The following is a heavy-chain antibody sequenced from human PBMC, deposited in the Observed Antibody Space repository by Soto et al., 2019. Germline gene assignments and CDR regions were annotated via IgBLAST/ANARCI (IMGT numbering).Heavy chain of an antibody. CDR1: GYTFRSYD. D-gene: IGHD3-10*01. J-gene: IGHJ5*01. Sequence: QVQLVQSGAEVKKPGASVKVSCTGSGYTFRSYDIQWVRQATGQGIEGMGWVNPNTGNTGYAQKFQGRVTMTRDMSKSSAYLEVNSLTSEDTAIDYCARAYGAGSFDFWGQGTLVSVSS. CDR3: ARAYGAGSFDF. V-gene: IGHV1-8*01. CDR2: VNPNTGNT.